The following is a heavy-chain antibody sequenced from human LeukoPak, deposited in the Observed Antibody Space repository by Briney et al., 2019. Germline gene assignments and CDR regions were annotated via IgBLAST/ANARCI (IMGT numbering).Heavy chain of an antibody. CDR3: ARVYVTVVRGRWFDP. V-gene: IGHV4-34*01. Sequence: SETLSLTCAVYGGPLSGYSWTWIRQPPGKGLEWIGEIDHSGSTNYNASLTSRVIISADTSQNQFSLKLTSVTVADTAVYYCARVYVTVVRGRWFDPWGQGTLVTVSS. J-gene: IGHJ5*02. CDR1: GGPLSGYS. D-gene: IGHD3-10*01. CDR2: IDHSGST.